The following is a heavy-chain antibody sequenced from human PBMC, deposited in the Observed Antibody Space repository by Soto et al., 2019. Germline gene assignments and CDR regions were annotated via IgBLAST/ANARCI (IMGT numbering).Heavy chain of an antibody. J-gene: IGHJ4*02. V-gene: IGHV3-23*01. CDR3: VRDAAYTTTWYHVY. Sequence: GGSLRLSCAVSGFTFSSYAMSWVRQAPGKGLEWVSTISAGAETTYYADSVKGQFTISRDNSKSTLYLQMSGLGAADTAVYSCVRDAAYTTTWYHVYWGQGALVTVSS. CDR1: GFTFSSYA. CDR2: ISAGAETT. D-gene: IGHD3-16*01.